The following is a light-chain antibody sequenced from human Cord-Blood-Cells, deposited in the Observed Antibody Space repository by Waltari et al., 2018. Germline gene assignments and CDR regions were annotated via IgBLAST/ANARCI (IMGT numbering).Light chain of an antibody. V-gene: IGKV3-15*01. CDR2: GAS. CDR1: QGVSSN. J-gene: IGKJ3*01. Sequence: EIVLTQSPATLSVSPGERASLSCRAIQGVSSNLARYQHKPGQAPRLLIYGASTTATGSPPRFSGSGSGTEFTLTNSSLPSEDFAVYYCQQDNNWPPCTFGPGTKVDIK. CDR3: QQDNNWPPCT.